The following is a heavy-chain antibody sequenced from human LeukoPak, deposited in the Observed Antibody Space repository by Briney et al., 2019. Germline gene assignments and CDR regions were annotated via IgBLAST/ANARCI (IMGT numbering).Heavy chain of an antibody. J-gene: IGHJ4*02. D-gene: IGHD6-13*01. CDR2: IYYSGST. V-gene: IGHV4-59*12. Sequence: SETLSLTCTVSGGSISSYYWSWIRQPPGKGLEWIGYIYYSGSTNYNPSLKSRVTISVDTSKNQFSLKLSSVTAADTAVYYCASRSEQQLVADYWGQGTLVTVSS. CDR3: ASRSEQQLVADY. CDR1: GGSISSYY.